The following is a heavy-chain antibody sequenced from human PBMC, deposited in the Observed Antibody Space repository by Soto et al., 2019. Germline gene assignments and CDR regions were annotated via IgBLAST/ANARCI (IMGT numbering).Heavy chain of an antibody. D-gene: IGHD5-18*01. CDR3: ATQIDTVMVFRD. V-gene: IGHV1-18*01. J-gene: IGHJ4*02. CDR1: DKTFLSYG. CDR2: ISPYNGNT. Sequence: QVQLVQSGAEVKKPGASVKVSCKASDKTFLSYGISWMRQGPGQGPEWMGWISPYNGNTNYAQKLQGRVTMTTDTSTSTAYMELRSLRSDDTAVYYCATQIDTVMVFRDWGQGTLVTVSS.